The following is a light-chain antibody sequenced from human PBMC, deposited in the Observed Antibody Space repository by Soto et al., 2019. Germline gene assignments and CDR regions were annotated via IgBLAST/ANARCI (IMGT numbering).Light chain of an antibody. J-gene: IGLJ1*01. Sequence: QSALTQPASVSGSPGQSITISCTGTSSDVGGYNYVSWYQQHPGKAPKLIIYDVSVRPSGVSNRFSGSKSGNTASLTISGLQAEDEADYYCSSYAGSSTLYVFGIGTKLT. CDR2: DVS. CDR1: SSDVGGYNY. V-gene: IGLV2-14*01. CDR3: SSYAGSSTLYV.